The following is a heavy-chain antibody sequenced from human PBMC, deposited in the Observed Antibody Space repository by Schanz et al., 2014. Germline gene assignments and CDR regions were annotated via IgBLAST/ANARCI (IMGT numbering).Heavy chain of an antibody. J-gene: IGHJ3*02. D-gene: IGHD3-9*01. CDR2: ISPLLGVA. V-gene: IGHV1-69*02. CDR1: GGTFSSYT. CDR3: AFDRDDAYDI. Sequence: QVQLVQSGAEVKKPGSSVKVSCKASGGTFSSYTISWVRQAPGQGPQWMGRISPLLGVANYAQKFQGRVTVTRDTSTTTVYMDLSSLISEDTAVYYCAFDRDDAYDIWGQGTTVTVSS.